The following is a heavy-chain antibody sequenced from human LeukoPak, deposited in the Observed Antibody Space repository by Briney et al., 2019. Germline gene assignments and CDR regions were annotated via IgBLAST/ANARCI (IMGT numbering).Heavy chain of an antibody. CDR2: ISDDGSTK. J-gene: IGHJ6*02. V-gene: IGHV3-30*04. CDR3: ARSGKDV. CDR1: GFPFSGYA. Sequence: PGGSLSLSCAASGFPFSGYAMHWVRQAPGKGLEWLAVISDDGSTKYHVDSVKGRFTISRDNSKNTLFLQMNSLKPEDTAVYYCARSGKDVWGRGTTVTVS.